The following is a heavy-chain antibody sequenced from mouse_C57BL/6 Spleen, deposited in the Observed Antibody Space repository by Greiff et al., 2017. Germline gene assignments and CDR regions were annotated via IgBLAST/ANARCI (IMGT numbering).Heavy chain of an antibody. CDR3: ARRSHYGSSYFDY. D-gene: IGHD1-1*01. J-gene: IGHJ2*01. CDR2: ISDGGSYT. CDR1: GFTFSSYA. Sequence: EVQGVESGGGLVKPGGSLKLSCAASGFTFSSYAMSWVRQTPEKRLEWVATISDGGSYTYYPDHVKGRFTISRDNAKNNLYLQMSPRKSDDTAMYSCARRSHYGSSYFDYWGQGTTLTVSS. V-gene: IGHV5-4*03.